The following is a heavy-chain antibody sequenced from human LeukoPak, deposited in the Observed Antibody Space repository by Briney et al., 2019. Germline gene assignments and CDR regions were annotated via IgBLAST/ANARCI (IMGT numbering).Heavy chain of an antibody. CDR1: GFTFSSYG. J-gene: IGHJ4*02. D-gene: IGHD4-17*01. CDR2: KRNDGSNK. V-gene: IGHV3-30*02. CDR3: AKYDTTVTPHFDY. Sequence: AGESLRLSCAVSGFTFSSYGMHWVRQAPGKGLEWVAFKRNDGSNKYYADSVKGRFTISRDNSKNTLYLQMNSLRAEDTAVYYCAKYDTTVTPHFDYWGQGTLVTVSS.